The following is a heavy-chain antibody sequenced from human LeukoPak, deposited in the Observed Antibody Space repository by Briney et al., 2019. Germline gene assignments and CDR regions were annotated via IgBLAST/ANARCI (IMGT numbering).Heavy chain of an antibody. CDR1: GFTFSSYA. Sequence: GGSLRLSCAASGFTFSSYAMSWVRQAPGKGLEWVSAISGSGGSTYYADSVKGRFTISRDNAKNSLYLQMNSLRAEDTAVYYCARDGQLNYYYYYMDVWGKGTTVTISS. V-gene: IGHV3-23*01. CDR2: ISGSGGST. D-gene: IGHD3-10*01. CDR3: ARDGQLNYYYYYMDV. J-gene: IGHJ6*03.